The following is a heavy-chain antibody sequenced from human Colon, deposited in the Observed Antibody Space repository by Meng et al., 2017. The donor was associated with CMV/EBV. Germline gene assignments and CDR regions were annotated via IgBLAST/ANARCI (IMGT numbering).Heavy chain of an antibody. Sequence: VVLVELGGGVARPGRSLRPSCAASGFIFSTYAMYWAGQAPGKGLEWVAVISEDGNNKYYADSVKVRFTISRDNSKNTLFLQMNSLRADDTAVYYCARGPSYSHYFDYWGQGTLVTVSS. V-gene: IGHV3-30*14. D-gene: IGHD4-11*01. CDR1: GFIFSTYA. J-gene: IGHJ4*02. CDR3: ARGPSYSHYFDY. CDR2: ISEDGNNK.